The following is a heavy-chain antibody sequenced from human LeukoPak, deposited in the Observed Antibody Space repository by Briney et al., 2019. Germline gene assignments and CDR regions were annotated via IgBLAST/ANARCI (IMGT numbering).Heavy chain of an antibody. CDR3: ARDVYGARGY. D-gene: IGHD4-17*01. Sequence: GGSLRLSCAASGFTFSSYSMNWVRQAPGKGLEWVANIKHDGSEDYYLDSVKGRFTISRDNAKNSLYLQMNSLRAEDTAVYYCARDVYGARGYWGQGTLVTVSS. CDR1: GFTFSSYS. CDR2: IKHDGSED. J-gene: IGHJ4*02. V-gene: IGHV3-7*01.